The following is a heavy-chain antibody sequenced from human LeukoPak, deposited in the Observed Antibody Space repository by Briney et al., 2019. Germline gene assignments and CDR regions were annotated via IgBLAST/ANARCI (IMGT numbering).Heavy chain of an antibody. J-gene: IGHJ6*03. V-gene: IGHV3-30*04. D-gene: IGHD6-19*01. CDR1: GFSFSNYA. CDR3: ARDTGSGWVGEVYGHYYYMDV. CDR2: TSYDGSNQ. Sequence: PGRSLRLSCAASGFSFSNYAMHWVRQAPGKGLECVAITSYDGSNQYYTDSVKGRFSISRDNSKSTLYLQMNSLRADDTALYYCARDTGSGWVGEVYGHYYYMDVWGKGTTVTVSS.